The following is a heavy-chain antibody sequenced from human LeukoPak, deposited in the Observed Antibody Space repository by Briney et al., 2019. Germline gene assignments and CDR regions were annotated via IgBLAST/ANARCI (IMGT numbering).Heavy chain of an antibody. CDR1: GFTFSSYG. J-gene: IGHJ4*02. D-gene: IGHD7-27*01. CDR2: IRYDGSNK. V-gene: IGHV3-30*02. Sequence: PGGSLRLSCAASGFTFSSYGMHWVRQAPGKGLEWVAFIRYDGSNKYYADSVKGRFTISRDNSKNTLYLQMDSLRADDTAVYYCVRESITGDRDFDYWGQGTLITVSS. CDR3: VRESITGDRDFDY.